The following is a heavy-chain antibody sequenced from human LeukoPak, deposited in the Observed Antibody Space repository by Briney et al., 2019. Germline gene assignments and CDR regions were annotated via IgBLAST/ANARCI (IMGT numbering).Heavy chain of an antibody. Sequence: PGGSLRLSCAASGFTFSSYAMHWVRQAPGKGLEWVAVISYDGSNKYYADSVKGRFTISRDNSKNTLYLQMNSLRAEDTAVYYCARDLSANLRFKAIYYYGMDVWGQGTTVTVSS. V-gene: IGHV3-30-3*01. D-gene: IGHD5-12*01. CDR3: ARDLSANLRFKAIYYYGMDV. CDR1: GFTFSSYA. J-gene: IGHJ6*02. CDR2: ISYDGSNK.